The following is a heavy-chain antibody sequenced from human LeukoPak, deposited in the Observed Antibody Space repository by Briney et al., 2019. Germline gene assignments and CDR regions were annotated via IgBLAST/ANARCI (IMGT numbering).Heavy chain of an antibody. CDR3: ARFGGASNYYYMDV. D-gene: IGHD3-16*01. Sequence: PWETLSLTCTVSGGSISSYYWSWIRQPAGKGLEWIGRIYTSGSTNYNPSLKGRVTMSVDTSKNQFSLKLSSVTAADTAVYYCARFGGASNYYYMDVWGKGTTVTVSS. CDR2: IYTSGST. V-gene: IGHV4-4*07. CDR1: GGSISSYY. J-gene: IGHJ6*03.